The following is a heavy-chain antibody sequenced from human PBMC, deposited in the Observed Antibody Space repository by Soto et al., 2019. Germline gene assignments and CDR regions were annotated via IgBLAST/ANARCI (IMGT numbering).Heavy chain of an antibody. CDR3: ARDQVVTDDSSGYYDYYYGMDV. CDR2: IYYSGST. V-gene: IGHV4-31*03. J-gene: IGHJ6*02. D-gene: IGHD3-22*01. CDR1: GGSISGGGYY. Sequence: SETLSLTCTVSGGSISGGGYYWSWIRQHPGKGLEWIGYIYYSGSTYYNPSLKSRVTISVDTSKNQFSLKLSSVTAADTAVYYCARDQVVTDDSSGYYDYYYGMDVWGQGTTVTVSS.